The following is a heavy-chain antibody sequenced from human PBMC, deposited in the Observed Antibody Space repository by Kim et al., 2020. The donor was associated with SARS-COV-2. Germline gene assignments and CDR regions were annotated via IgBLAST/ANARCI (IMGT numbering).Heavy chain of an antibody. Sequence: GNTGYAQKFPGRVTMTRNTSISTAYMELSSLRSEDTAVYYCSRYGGWFDPWGQGTLVTVSS. CDR2: GNT. D-gene: IGHD3-16*02. V-gene: IGHV1-8*01. CDR3: SRYGGWFDP. J-gene: IGHJ5*02.